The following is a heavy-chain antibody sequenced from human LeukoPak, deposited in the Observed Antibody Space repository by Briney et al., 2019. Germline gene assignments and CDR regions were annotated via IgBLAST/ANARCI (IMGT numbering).Heavy chain of an antibody. Sequence: SETLSLTCAVHSDSLSSYYRTWIRQPPGKGLEWIGKIIHDGRVTYNPSLKSRVTISVDTSKNQFSLKLSSVTAADTAVYYCASIGNNLAYYYDSSGVLDYWGQGTLVTVSS. CDR2: IIHDGRV. CDR3: ASIGNNLAYYYDSSGVLDY. CDR1: SDSLSSYY. D-gene: IGHD3-22*01. J-gene: IGHJ4*02. V-gene: IGHV4-34*12.